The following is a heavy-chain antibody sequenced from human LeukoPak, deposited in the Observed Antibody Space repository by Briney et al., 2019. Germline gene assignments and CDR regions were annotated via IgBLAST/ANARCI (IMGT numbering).Heavy chain of an antibody. Sequence: GGSLRLSCAASGFTFCSYSMKWGPQAPGKGLGWVSPIISSSSYIYYADTLKGPVTLSRDNTKNSQYLQMKTLRDEDTAVYYCAREDGAALSFDYWGQGTLVTVSS. CDR2: IISSSSYI. CDR3: AREDGAALSFDY. D-gene: IGHD6-6*01. V-gene: IGHV3-21*01. J-gene: IGHJ4*02. CDR1: GFTFCSYS.